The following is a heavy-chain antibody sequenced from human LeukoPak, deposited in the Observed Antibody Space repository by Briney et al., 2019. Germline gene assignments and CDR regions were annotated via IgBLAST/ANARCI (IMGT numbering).Heavy chain of an antibody. D-gene: IGHD6-13*01. Sequence: GGSLRLSCAASGFTFSSYSMNWVRQAPGKGLEWVSSISSSSSYIHYADSVKGRFTISRDNAKNSLYLQMNSLRAEDTAVYYCARRIAAAGGDAFDIWGQGTMVTVSS. CDR2: ISSSSSYI. V-gene: IGHV3-21*01. CDR3: ARRIAAAGGDAFDI. CDR1: GFTFSSYS. J-gene: IGHJ3*02.